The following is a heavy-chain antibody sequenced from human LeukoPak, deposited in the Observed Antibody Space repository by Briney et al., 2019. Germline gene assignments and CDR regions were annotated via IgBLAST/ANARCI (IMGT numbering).Heavy chain of an antibody. V-gene: IGHV1-8*01. CDR1: GYTFTSYD. CDR2: MNPNSGNT. Sequence: ASVKVSCKASGYTFTSYDINWVRQATGQGLEWMGWMNPNSGNTGYAQKFQGRVTMTRNTSISTAYMELSSLRSEDTAVYYCAIGKGGSYSYNWFDPWGQGTLVTVSS. CDR3: AIGKGGSYSYNWFDP. J-gene: IGHJ5*02. D-gene: IGHD1-26*01.